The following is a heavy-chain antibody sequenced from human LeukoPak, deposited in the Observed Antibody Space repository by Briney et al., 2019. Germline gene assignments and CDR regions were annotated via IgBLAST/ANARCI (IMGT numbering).Heavy chain of an antibody. CDR3: ARDATVEMATISPYGMDV. V-gene: IGHV4-59*01. CDR2: IYYSGST. J-gene: IGHJ6*02. Sequence: ASETLSLTCTVSGGSISSYYWSWIRQPPGKGLEWIGYIYYSGSTNYNPSLKSRVTISVDTSKNQFSLKLSSVTAADTAVYYCARDATVEMATISPYGMDVWGQGTTVTVSS. CDR1: GGSISSYY. D-gene: IGHD5-24*01.